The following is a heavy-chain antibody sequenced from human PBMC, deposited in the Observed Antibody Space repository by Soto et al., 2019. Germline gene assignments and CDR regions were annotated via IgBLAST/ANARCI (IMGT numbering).Heavy chain of an antibody. V-gene: IGHV4-59*08. J-gene: IGHJ4*02. CDR2: IYYSGST. Sequence: GSLRLSCAASGFTVSSNYMSWVRQAPGKGLEWIGYIYYSGSTNYNPSLKSRVTISVDTSKNQFSLKLSSVTAADTAVYYCARRYGGTFDYWGQGTLVTVSS. D-gene: IGHD2-15*01. CDR1: GFTVSSNY. CDR3: ARRYGGTFDY.